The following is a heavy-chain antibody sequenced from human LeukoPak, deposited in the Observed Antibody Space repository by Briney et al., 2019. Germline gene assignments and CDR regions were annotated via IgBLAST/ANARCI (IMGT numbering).Heavy chain of an antibody. CDR1: GYTFTSYA. CDR2: INAGNGNT. CDR3: ARDLTGSAAGGPYGMDV. J-gene: IGHJ6*02. D-gene: IGHD6-13*01. V-gene: IGHV1-3*01. Sequence: ASVKVSCKASGYTFTSYAMHWVRQAPGQRLEWMGWINAGNGNTKYSQTFQGRVTITRDTSASTAHMELSSLRSEDTAVYYCARDLTGSAAGGPYGMDVWGQGTTVTVSS.